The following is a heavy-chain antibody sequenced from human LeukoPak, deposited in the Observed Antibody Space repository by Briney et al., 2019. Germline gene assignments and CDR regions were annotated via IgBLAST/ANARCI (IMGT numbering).Heavy chain of an antibody. D-gene: IGHD1-26*01. CDR1: GFTFSSYS. CDR3: ARDVGATRRFFDY. V-gene: IGHV3-21*01. Sequence: GGSLRLSCAASGFTFSSYSMNWVRQAPGKGLEWVSSISSGSGYIYYADSVKGRFTISRDNAKNSLYLQMNSLRAEDTAVYYCARDVGATRRFFDYWGQGTLVTVSS. CDR2: ISSGSGYI. J-gene: IGHJ4*02.